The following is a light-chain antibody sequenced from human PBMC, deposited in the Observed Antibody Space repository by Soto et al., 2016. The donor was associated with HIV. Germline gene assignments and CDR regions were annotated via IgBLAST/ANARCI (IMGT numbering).Light chain of an antibody. CDR1: NIGSKS. Sequence: SYELTQPPSVSVAPGKTARITCGGNNIGSKSVHWYQQKPGQAPVLVVYDDSLRPSGIPERFSGSNSGNMATLTISRVEAGDEADYYCQVWDSVSDHPVSGGGTKLTV. CDR2: DDS. CDR3: QVWDSVSDHPV. V-gene: IGLV3-21*03. J-gene: IGLJ2*01.